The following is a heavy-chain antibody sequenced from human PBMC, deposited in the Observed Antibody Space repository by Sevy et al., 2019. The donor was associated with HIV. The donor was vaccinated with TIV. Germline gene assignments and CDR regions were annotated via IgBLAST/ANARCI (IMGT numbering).Heavy chain of an antibody. J-gene: IGHJ4*02. CDR1: GGSISSYY. CDR3: ARGVYDSSGYYSLIFDY. CDR2: IYTSGST. Sequence: SETLSLTCTVSGGSISSYYWSWIRQPAGRGLEWIGRIYTSGSTNYNPSLKSRVTMSVDTSKNQFSLKLSSVTAADTAVYYCARGVYDSSGYYSLIFDYWGQGTLVTVSS. V-gene: IGHV4-4*07. D-gene: IGHD3-22*01.